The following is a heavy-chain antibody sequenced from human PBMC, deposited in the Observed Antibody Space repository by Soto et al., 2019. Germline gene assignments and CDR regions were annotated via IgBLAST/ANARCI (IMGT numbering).Heavy chain of an antibody. CDR3: VRDVSGWYGY. D-gene: IGHD6-19*01. J-gene: IGHJ4*02. Sequence: EVQLVESGGGLVQPGGSLRLSCATSGFTFSTFWMTWVRQTPGKGLEWVANIRQDGGEKYYVDSVRGRFTIFRDNANNSLYLQMNSLRAEDTATYYCVRDVSGWYGYWGQGTLVTVSS. CDR1: GFTFSTFW. CDR2: IRQDGGEK. V-gene: IGHV3-7*05.